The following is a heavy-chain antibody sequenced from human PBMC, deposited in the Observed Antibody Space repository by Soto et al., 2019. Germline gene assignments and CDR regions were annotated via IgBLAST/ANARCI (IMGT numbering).Heavy chain of an antibody. Sequence: XVSLRLSCAGSGFAFSTFYIHWVRQAPGKGLEWVSGIGTLSDTFYAASVQGRFTISRQNAKNSVYLQMNSLRAGDTAFYYCARGRSFSYDSTPTPMFDPWGQRTLVTVSS. V-gene: IGHV3-13*01. CDR2: IGTLSDT. CDR1: GFAFSTFY. J-gene: IGHJ5*02. CDR3: ARGRSFSYDSTPTPMFDP. D-gene: IGHD3-10*01.